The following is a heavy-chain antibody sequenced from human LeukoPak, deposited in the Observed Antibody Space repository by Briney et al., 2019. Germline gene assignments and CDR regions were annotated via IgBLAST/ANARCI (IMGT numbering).Heavy chain of an antibody. CDR3: AGPVSGSWDFGR. D-gene: IGHD6-13*01. J-gene: IGHJ4*02. V-gene: IGHV3-7*01. CDR1: GLTFSNSW. CDR2: INPDGTTT. Sequence: GGSLRLSCAASGLTFSNSWMSWVRQRPGRGLEWVANINPDGTTTYYVGSVKGRFTISRDNAKNSLYLQMGSLRAEDTAVYYCAGPVSGSWDFGRGGQGSLVTVSS.